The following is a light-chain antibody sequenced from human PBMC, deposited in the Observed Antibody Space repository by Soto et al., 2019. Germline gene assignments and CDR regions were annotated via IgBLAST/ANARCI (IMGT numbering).Light chain of an antibody. J-gene: IGKJ3*01. CDR1: QDITNS. Sequence: DIQMTQSPSSLSASVGDRVTITCQASQDITNSLNWYQQKPGKAPKVLIYDACILETGVPSRFSGSGSGTDFTFTISSLQPEDVATYYCQQYDNLPLTFGPGTTVDI. CDR3: QQYDNLPLT. CDR2: DAC. V-gene: IGKV1-33*01.